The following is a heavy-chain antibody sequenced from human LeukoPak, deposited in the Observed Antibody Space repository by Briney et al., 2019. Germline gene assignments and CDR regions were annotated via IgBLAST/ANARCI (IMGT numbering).Heavy chain of an antibody. V-gene: IGHV3-74*01. CDR3: AKSGGGYSSGWFY. J-gene: IGHJ4*02. Sequence: GGSLRLSCAASGFTFSSYWMHWVRQAPGKGLVWVSRINSDGSSTSYADSVKGRFTIPRDNAKKSLYLQMNSLRAEDTAVYYCAKSGGGYSSGWFYWGQGTLVTVSS. CDR2: INSDGSST. D-gene: IGHD6-19*01. CDR1: GFTFSSYW.